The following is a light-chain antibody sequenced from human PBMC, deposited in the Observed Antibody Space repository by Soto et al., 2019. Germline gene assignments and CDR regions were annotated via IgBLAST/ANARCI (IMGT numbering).Light chain of an antibody. J-gene: IGKJ1*01. Sequence: EILLTQSQGTLSLSTGERATLSCRASQSVSSTYLAWFQQKPGQAPRLLIYGASSRATGIPDRFSASGSGTDFTLTISRLEPEDFAVYYCQQYGSAPETFGQGTKVAIK. CDR2: GAS. V-gene: IGKV3-20*01. CDR1: QSVSSTY. CDR3: QQYGSAPET.